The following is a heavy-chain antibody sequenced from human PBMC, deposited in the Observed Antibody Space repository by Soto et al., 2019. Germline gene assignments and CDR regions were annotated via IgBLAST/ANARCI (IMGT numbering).Heavy chain of an antibody. J-gene: IGHJ6*02. D-gene: IGHD3-22*01. CDR2: IWYDGSNK. V-gene: IGHV3-33*01. CDR3: ARDYYDSSGYYYPSRRDWNYYYYGMDV. Sequence: GGSLRLSCAASGFTFSSYGMHWVRQAPGKGLEWVAVIWYDGSNKYYADSVKGRFNISRDNSKNTLYLQMNSLRAEDTAVYYCARDYYDSSGYYYPSRRDWNYYYYGMDVWGQGTTVTVSS. CDR1: GFTFSSYG.